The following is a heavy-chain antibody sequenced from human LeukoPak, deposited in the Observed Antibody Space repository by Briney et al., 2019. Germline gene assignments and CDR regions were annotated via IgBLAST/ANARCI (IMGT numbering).Heavy chain of an antibody. D-gene: IGHD3-10*01. V-gene: IGHV1-8*03. CDR1: GYTFTGYY. Sequence: ASVKVSCKAFGYTFTGYYMHWVRQAPGQGLEWMGWMNPNSGNTGYAQKFQGRVTITRNTSISTAYMELSSLRSEDTAVYYCARGTYGVIDYWGQGTLVTVSS. J-gene: IGHJ4*02. CDR3: ARGTYGVIDY. CDR2: MNPNSGNT.